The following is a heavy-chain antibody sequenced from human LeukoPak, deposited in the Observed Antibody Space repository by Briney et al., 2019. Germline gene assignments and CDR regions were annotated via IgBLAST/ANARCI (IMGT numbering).Heavy chain of an antibody. CDR1: GGSINNYF. J-gene: IGHJ4*02. CDR3: ARTGSTVTMLYPFDH. Sequence: PSETLSLTCTVSGGSINNYFWTWIRQPPGKRLEWIGSIYYSGSTNYNPSLKSRLTISVDTSKKQFSLNLSSVTAADTAVYYCARTGSTVTMLYPFDHWGQGTLVTVSS. D-gene: IGHD4-17*01. CDR2: IYYSGST. V-gene: IGHV4-59*01.